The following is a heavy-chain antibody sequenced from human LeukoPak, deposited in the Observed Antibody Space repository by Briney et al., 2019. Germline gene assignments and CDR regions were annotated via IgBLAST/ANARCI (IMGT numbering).Heavy chain of an antibody. J-gene: IGHJ4*02. V-gene: IGHV3-15*01. CDR2: IKTKTDGNRT. CDR3: VGGPGRIRY. Sequence: KSGGSLRLSFVVSGFTFRNAWMIWIRQAPGKGLKGVGRIKTKTDGNRTDYAAPVEGRVTISRDDSKTNLSMQMNSLKTEDTDVYYCVGGPGRIRYWGQGPLVSVS. CDR1: GFTFRNAW. D-gene: IGHD3-16*01.